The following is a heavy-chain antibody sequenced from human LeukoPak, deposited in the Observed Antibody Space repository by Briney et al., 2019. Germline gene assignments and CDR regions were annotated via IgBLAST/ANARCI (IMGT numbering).Heavy chain of an antibody. CDR1: GFTFSSYA. D-gene: IGHD6-19*01. CDR2: ISGSGGST. V-gene: IGHV3-23*01. CDR3: AKGSQGIAVAGAFDY. J-gene: IGHJ4*02. Sequence: GGSLRLSCAASGFTFSSYAMSWVRQAPGKGLEWVSAISGSGGSTYYADSVKGRFTISRDNPKNTLYLQMNSLRAEDTAVYYCAKGSQGIAVAGAFDYWGQGTLVTVSS.